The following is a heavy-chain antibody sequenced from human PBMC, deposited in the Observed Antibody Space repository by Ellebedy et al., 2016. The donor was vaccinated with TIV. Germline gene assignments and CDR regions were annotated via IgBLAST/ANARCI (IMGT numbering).Heavy chain of an antibody. CDR1: GFTFSSYS. D-gene: IGHD2-15*01. J-gene: IGHJ4*02. Sequence: GESLKISCAASGFTFSSYSMNWVRQAPGKGLEWVSSISSSSSYIYYADSVKGRFTISRDNAKNSLYLQMNSLRAEDTAVYYCARDGIDCSGGSCYFDYWGQGTLVTVSS. CDR3: ARDGIDCSGGSCYFDY. CDR2: ISSSSSYI. V-gene: IGHV3-21*01.